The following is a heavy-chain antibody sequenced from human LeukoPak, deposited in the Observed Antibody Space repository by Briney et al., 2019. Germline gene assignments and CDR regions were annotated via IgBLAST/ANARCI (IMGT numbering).Heavy chain of an antibody. CDR2: IYYSGST. Sequence: PSETLSLNCTVSGGSISSSSYYWGWIRQPPGKGLEWIGSIYYSGSTYYNPSLKSRVTISVDTSKNQFSLKLSSVTAADTAVYYCARHVNPYYQPLGLDYWGQGTLVTVSS. D-gene: IGHD2/OR15-2a*01. CDR3: ARHVNPYYQPLGLDY. CDR1: GGSISSSSYY. J-gene: IGHJ4*02. V-gene: IGHV4-39*01.